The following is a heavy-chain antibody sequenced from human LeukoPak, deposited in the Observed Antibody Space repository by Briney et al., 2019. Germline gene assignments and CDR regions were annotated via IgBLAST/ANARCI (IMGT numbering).Heavy chain of an antibody. CDR2: MNPNSGNA. CDR1: GYTFTTYD. J-gene: IGHJ4*02. D-gene: IGHD3-10*01. V-gene: IGHV1-8*01. CDR3: ARRIRGAPTDY. Sequence: ASVMVSCKASGYTFTTYDLNWVRQATGQGFEWMGWMNPNSGNAGYAQKFQGRVTMTRNTSISTAYMELSNLTSEDTAVYYCARRIRGAPTDYWGQGTLVTVSS.